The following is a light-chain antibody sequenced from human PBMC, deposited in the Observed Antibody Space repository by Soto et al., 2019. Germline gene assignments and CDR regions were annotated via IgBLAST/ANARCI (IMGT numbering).Light chain of an antibody. V-gene: IGKV3-15*01. J-gene: IGKJ4*01. CDR2: GAS. CDR1: QRVSSN. Sequence: EIVMTQSPATLSVSPGERATLSCRASQRVSSNLAWYQQKPGQAPRLLIYGASTRATGIPARFSGSGSGTEFPLTISRLQSEDFAVYYCQQYNNWPPLTFGGGTKVELK. CDR3: QQYNNWPPLT.